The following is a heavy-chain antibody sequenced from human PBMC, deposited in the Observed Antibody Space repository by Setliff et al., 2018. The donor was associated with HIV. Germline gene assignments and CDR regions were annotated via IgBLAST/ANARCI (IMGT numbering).Heavy chain of an antibody. J-gene: IGHJ3*02. CDR2: IDWDDDK. CDR3: ARIRGYLGAFDI. D-gene: IGHD5-12*01. Sequence: SGPTLVNPTQTLTLTCTFSGFSLSTSVVGVGWIRQPPGKALEWLARIDWDDDKYYSTSLKTRLTISKDTSKNQVVLTMTNMDPVDTATYYCARIRGYLGAFDIWGQGTMVTVSS. CDR1: GFSLSTSVVG. V-gene: IGHV2-70*11.